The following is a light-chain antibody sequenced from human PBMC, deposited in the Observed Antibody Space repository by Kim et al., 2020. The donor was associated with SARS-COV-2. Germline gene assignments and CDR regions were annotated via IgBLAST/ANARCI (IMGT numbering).Light chain of an antibody. V-gene: IGKV1-16*01. J-gene: IGKJ4*01. CDR3: QQYHTYPLT. CDR2: AAS. Sequence: SASVGDRITITCRASQGIETYLAWFQQKPGTAPKSLIYAASSLQSGVSSRFSGSGSGTDFTLTISSLQPEDFATYYCQQYHTYPLTFGGGTKLEI. CDR1: QGIETY.